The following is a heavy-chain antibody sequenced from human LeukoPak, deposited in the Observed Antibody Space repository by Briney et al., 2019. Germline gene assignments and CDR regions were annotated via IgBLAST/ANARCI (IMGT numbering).Heavy chain of an antibody. Sequence: GESLLISCKGAGYSFTSYWIAWVRQMPGKGLEWMGIIYPGDSDTRYSPSFQGQVTISVDKSVSAAYLQWSSLKASDTAMYYCASPPTRECCSIICPLSLWGPGTLVTVSS. V-gene: IGHV5-51*01. J-gene: IGHJ1*01. CDR3: ASPPTRECCSIICPLSL. CDR1: GYSFTSYW. D-gene: IGHD2-2*01. CDR2: IYPGDSDT.